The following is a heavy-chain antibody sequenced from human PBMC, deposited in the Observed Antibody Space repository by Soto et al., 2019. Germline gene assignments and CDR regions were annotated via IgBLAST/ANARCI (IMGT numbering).Heavy chain of an antibody. Sequence: SETLSLTCTVSGGSISSSSYYWGWIRQPPGKGLEWIGSIYYSGSTYYNPSLKSRVTISVDTSKNQFSLKLSSVTAADTAVYYCARLAAGTSWFDPWGQGTLVTVSS. D-gene: IGHD6-13*01. CDR1: GGSISSSSYY. J-gene: IGHJ5*02. CDR3: ARLAAGTSWFDP. V-gene: IGHV4-39*01. CDR2: IYYSGST.